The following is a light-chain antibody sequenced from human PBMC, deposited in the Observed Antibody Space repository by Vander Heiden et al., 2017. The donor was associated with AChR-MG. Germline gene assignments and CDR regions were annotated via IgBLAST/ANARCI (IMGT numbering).Light chain of an antibody. V-gene: IGKV3-11*01. Sequence: EIVLTQSPATLSLSPGERATLSCRASQSVSSYLAWYQQKPGQAPRLLIYDASNRATGIPARFSGSGYGTDFTLTISSLEPEDFAVYYCQQRSNWPLITFGQRTRLEIK. CDR2: DAS. J-gene: IGKJ5*01. CDR3: QQRSNWPLIT. CDR1: QSVSSY.